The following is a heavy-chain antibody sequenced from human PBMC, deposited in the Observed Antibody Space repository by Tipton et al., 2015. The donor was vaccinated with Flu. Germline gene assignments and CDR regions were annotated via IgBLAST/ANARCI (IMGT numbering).Heavy chain of an antibody. CDR1: GFTVSRNY. D-gene: IGHD2-15*01. Sequence: SLRLSCAASGFTVSRNYMSWVRQAPGKGLEWVSVIHNGGNTYYADSVKGRFTISRDNSKNTLYLQMNSLRAEDTAVYYCAREVAVSGRGASDIWGQGTMVTVSS. CDR2: IHNGGNT. CDR3: AREVAVSGRGASDI. J-gene: IGHJ3*02. V-gene: IGHV3-66*02.